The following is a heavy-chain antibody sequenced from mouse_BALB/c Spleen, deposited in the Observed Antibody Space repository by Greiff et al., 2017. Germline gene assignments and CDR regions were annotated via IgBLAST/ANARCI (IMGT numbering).Heavy chain of an antibody. CDR3: ARGGGYYGSSYFDY. J-gene: IGHJ2*01. CDR2: IWAGGST. D-gene: IGHD1-1*01. Sequence: VQGVESGPGLVAPSQSLSITCTVSGFSLTSYGVHWVRQPPGKGLEWLGVIWAGGSTNYNSALMSRLSISKDNSKSQVFLKMNSLQTDDTAMYYCARGGGYYGSSYFDYWGQGTTLTVSS. CDR1: GFSLTSYG. V-gene: IGHV2-9*02.